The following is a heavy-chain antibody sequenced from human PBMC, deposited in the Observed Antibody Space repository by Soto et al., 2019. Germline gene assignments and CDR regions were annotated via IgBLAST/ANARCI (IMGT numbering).Heavy chain of an antibody. Sequence: QVQLVQSGAEVKKPGASVKVSCKASGYTFASYAISWMRQAPGQGLEWMGWISAYNGNTNYAQKLQGRVTMPTDTSTSTAYMELRSLRPDDTVVYYGARDPPPPDYWGQGTLVTVSS. CDR1: GYTFASYA. CDR3: ARDPPPPDY. CDR2: ISAYNGNT. V-gene: IGHV1-18*01. J-gene: IGHJ4*02.